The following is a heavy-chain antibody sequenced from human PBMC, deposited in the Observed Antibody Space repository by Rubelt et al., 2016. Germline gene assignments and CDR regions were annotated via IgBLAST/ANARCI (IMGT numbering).Heavy chain of an antibody. J-gene: IGHJ4*02. CDR2: INAGNGDT. CDR3: ATLGVGCSFDS. Sequence: QVQLVQSGAEVKKPGASVKVSCKASGYTFSSYKMQWVRQAPGQRLEWMGWINAGNGDTKYTQKFQGRFTITRDTCSTIAVWVLSRLRAEATAWYYCATLGVGCSFDSWGQGTRVTVPS. D-gene: IGHD6-19*01. CDR1: GYTFSSYK. V-gene: IGHV1-3*01.